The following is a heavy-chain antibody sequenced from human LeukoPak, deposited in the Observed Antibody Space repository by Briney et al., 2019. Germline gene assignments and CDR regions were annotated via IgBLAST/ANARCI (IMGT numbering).Heavy chain of an antibody. J-gene: IGHJ4*02. Sequence: GGSLRLSCAASGFTFRSYWMTWVRQAPGKGLDWVANIKQDGSEKYYVDSVKGRFTISRDNAKNSLYLHMNSLRAEDTAVYYCARGEGLDSYGVDYWGQGTLVTVSS. D-gene: IGHD5-18*01. V-gene: IGHV3-7*01. CDR3: ARGEGLDSYGVDY. CDR2: IKQDGSEK. CDR1: GFTFRSYW.